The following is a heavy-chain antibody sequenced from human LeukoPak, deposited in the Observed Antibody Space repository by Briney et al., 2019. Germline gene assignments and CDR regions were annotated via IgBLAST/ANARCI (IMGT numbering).Heavy chain of an antibody. CDR1: GGSISSGSYY. CDR2: IYTSGST. Sequence: SETLSLTCTVSGGSISSGSYYWSWIRQPAGKGLEWIGRIYTSGSTNYNPSLKSRVTISVDTSKNQFSLKLSSVTAADTAVYYCARHVDSSGWYRSYFDYWGQGTLVTVSS. D-gene: IGHD6-19*01. V-gene: IGHV4-61*02. J-gene: IGHJ4*02. CDR3: ARHVDSSGWYRSYFDY.